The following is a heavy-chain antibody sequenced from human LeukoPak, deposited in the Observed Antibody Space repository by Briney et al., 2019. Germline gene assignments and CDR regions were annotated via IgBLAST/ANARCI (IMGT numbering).Heavy chain of an antibody. D-gene: IGHD3-10*01. Sequence: GGSLRLSCAASGFTFSSYAMSWVRQAPGKGLEWVSAIGGNGGSTYYAESVKGRFTISRDNSKNTRYLQMDSLRADDTALYYCAKEQGWFGECSTYWGQGTLVTVSS. CDR3: AKEQGWFGECSTY. CDR1: GFTFSSYA. J-gene: IGHJ4*02. V-gene: IGHV3-23*01. CDR2: IGGNGGST.